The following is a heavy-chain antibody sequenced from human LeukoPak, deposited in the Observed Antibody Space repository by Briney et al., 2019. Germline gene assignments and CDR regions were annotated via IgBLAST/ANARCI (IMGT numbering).Heavy chain of an antibody. CDR3: ATTYYYDSSGYYGNLDY. CDR1: GGSISSGGYY. Sequence: SETLSLTCTVSGGSISSGGYYWSWIRQHPGKGLEWIGYIYYSGSTYYNPSLKSRVTISVDTSKNQFSLKLSSVTAADTAVYYCATTYYYDSSGYYGNLDYWGQGTLVTVSS. CDR2: IYYSGST. J-gene: IGHJ4*02. V-gene: IGHV4-31*03. D-gene: IGHD3-22*01.